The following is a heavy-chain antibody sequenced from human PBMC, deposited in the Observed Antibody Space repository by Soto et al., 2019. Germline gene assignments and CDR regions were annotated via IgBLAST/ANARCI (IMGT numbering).Heavy chain of an antibody. CDR2: IYPGDSDT. CDR1: GYSFTIYW. J-gene: IGHJ6*02. CDR3: ARXNPLGRNYGYYYYGMDV. Sequence: GESLKISCKGSGYSFTIYWIGWVRQMPGKGLEWMGIIYPGDSDTRYSPSFQGQVTISADKSISTAYLQWSSLKASDTAMYYCARXNPLGRNYGYYYYGMDVWGQGTTVTVSS. V-gene: IGHV5-51*01. D-gene: IGHD4-4*01.